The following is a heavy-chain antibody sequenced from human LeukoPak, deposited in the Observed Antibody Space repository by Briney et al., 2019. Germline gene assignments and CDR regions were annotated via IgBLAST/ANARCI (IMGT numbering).Heavy chain of an antibody. CDR2: ISWNSGSI. CDR3: ATLEVMVTTDD. V-gene: IGHV3-9*01. CDR1: GFTFDDYA. J-gene: IGHJ4*02. D-gene: IGHD4-11*01. Sequence: GGSLRLSCAASGFTFDDYAMHWVRQAPGKGLEWVSGISWNSGSIGYADSVKGRFTISRDSAKNSLYLQMNSLRAEDTAVYYCATLEVMVTTDDWGQGTLVTVSS.